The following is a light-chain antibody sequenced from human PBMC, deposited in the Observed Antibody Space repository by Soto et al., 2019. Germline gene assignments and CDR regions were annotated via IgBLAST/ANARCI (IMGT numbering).Light chain of an antibody. Sequence: QPVLTQSPSASASLGASVKLTCTLSSGHSNFAIAWLQQQPDRGPRYLMKVNTDGSHDKGDGIPDRVSGSTSGAERYLTISSLQSEDEADYYCQTWGTGTHVVFGGGTKLTVL. CDR1: SGHSNFA. V-gene: IGLV4-69*01. CDR3: QTWGTGTHVV. J-gene: IGLJ2*01. CDR2: VNTDGSH.